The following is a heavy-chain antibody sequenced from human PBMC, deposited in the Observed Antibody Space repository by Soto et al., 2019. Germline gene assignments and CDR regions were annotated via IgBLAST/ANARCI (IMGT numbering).Heavy chain of an antibody. J-gene: IGHJ4*02. CDR1: GGTFSSYT. CDR2: IIPILGIA. CDR3: ATDNGGPMGVDY. V-gene: IGHV1-69*08. D-gene: IGHD2-15*01. Sequence: QVQLVQSGAEVKKPGSSVKVSCKASGGTFSSYTISWVRQAPGQGLEWMGRIIPILGIANYAQKFQGRVTITADKSTSTAYMELSSLRSEDTAVYYCATDNGGPMGVDYWGQGALVTVSS.